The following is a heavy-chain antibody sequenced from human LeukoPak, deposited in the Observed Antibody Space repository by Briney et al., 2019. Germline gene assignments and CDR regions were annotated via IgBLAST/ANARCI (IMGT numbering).Heavy chain of an antibody. V-gene: IGHV1-46*01. J-gene: IGHJ4*02. CDR2: INPSGGST. Sequence: RRASVKVSCKASGYTFTSYYMHWVRQAPGQGLEWMGGINPSGGSTSYAQKFQGRLTMTRDTSTSTVYMELSSLRSEDTAVYYCARDRGEGYYFDYWGQGTLVTVPS. D-gene: IGHD3-10*01. CDR3: ARDRGEGYYFDY. CDR1: GYTFTSYY.